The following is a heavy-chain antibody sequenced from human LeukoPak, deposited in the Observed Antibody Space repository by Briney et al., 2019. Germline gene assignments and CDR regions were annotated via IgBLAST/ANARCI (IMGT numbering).Heavy chain of an antibody. J-gene: IGHJ5*02. CDR1: SGSIGSSSNY. D-gene: IGHD2-8*01. CDR3: ARASFNVVFGNWFDP. V-gene: IGHV4-39*01. Sequence: SETLSLTCTVSSGSIGSSSNYWGWIRQAPGKVREWIGNVYYSGSTFYNPSLKSRVTISVDTSKNQFSLKLRSVTAADTAIYYCARASFNVVFGNWFDPWGQGPWSPSPQ. CDR2: VYYSGST.